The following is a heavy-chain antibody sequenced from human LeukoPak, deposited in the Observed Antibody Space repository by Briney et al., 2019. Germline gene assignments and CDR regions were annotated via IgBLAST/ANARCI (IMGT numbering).Heavy chain of an antibody. Sequence: ASVKVSCKASGYTFTGYYMHWVRQAPGQGLEWMGWINPNSGGTNYAQKFQGRVTMTRDTSISTAYMELSRLRSDDTAVYYCARVPYEGMIVVVRVYYFDYWGQGTLVTVSS. CDR2: INPNSGGT. D-gene: IGHD3-22*01. V-gene: IGHV1-2*02. CDR3: ARVPYEGMIVVVRVYYFDY. J-gene: IGHJ4*02. CDR1: GYTFTGYY.